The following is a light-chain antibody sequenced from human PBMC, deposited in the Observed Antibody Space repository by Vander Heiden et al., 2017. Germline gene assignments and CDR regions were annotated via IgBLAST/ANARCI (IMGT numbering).Light chain of an antibody. V-gene: IGKV2-28*01. J-gene: IGKJ2*01. Sequence: IVMIQSPLSLSVTPGEPASISCSSSQSLLHINGYNYLDWYLQKPGQSPQLLICQGSNRASGVPDRFSGSGSGTDFTLRISRVDVEDVGVYYCMQDLHTPTFGQGTRLEIK. CDR1: QSLLHINGYNY. CDR2: QGS. CDR3: MQDLHTPT.